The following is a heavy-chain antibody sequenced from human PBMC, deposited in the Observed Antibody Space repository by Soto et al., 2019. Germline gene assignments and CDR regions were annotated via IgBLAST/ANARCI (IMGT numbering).Heavy chain of an antibody. J-gene: IGHJ3*02. Sequence: LRLSCATSGFTFRSYAMTWVRQAPGKGLEWVSAISGSGGSTHYADSVKGRFTISRDNSRNMVYVQMHSLRAEDTAVYYCANRGGNGGHTCAFDIWGQGTTVTVSS. CDR3: ANRGGNGGHTCAFDI. D-gene: IGHD2-15*01. CDR1: GFTFRSYA. CDR2: ISGSGGST. V-gene: IGHV3-23*01.